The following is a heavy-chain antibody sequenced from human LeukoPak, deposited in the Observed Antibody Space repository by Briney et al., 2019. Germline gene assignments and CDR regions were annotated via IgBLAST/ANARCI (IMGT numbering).Heavy chain of an antibody. Sequence: SVKVSCKASGGTFSSYAISWVRQAPGQGLEWMGRIIPIFGTANYAQKFQGRVTITTDESTSTAYMELSSLGSEDTAVYYCARGAIVGATHFDYWGQGTLVTVSS. V-gene: IGHV1-69*05. CDR2: IIPIFGTA. CDR1: GGTFSSYA. J-gene: IGHJ4*02. D-gene: IGHD1-26*01. CDR3: ARGAIVGATHFDY.